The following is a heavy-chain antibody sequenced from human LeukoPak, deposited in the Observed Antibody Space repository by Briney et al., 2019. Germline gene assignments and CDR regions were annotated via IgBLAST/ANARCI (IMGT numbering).Heavy chain of an antibody. J-gene: IGHJ6*03. V-gene: IGHV1-18*04. CDR3: ARDPPTAAAPPMDV. Sequence: ASVKVSCKASGFTFTGYYMHWVRQAPGQGLEWMGWISAYNGNTNYAQKLQGRVTMTTDTSTSTAYMELRSLRSDDTAVYYCARDPPTAAAPPMDVWGKGTTVTISS. D-gene: IGHD6-13*01. CDR1: GFTFTGYY. CDR2: ISAYNGNT.